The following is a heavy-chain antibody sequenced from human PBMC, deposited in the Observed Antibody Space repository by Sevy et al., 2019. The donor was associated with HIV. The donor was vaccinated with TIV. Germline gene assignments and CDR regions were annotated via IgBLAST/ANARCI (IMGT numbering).Heavy chain of an antibody. CDR1: GFTFSSYA. Sequence: GGSLRLSCAASGFTFSSYAVHWVRQAPGKGLEYVSAISSNGGSTYYADSVKGRFTISRDNSKNTLYLQMGSLRAEDMAVYYCARTLVPAAFYYGMDVWGQGTTVTVSS. V-gene: IGHV3-64*02. CDR2: ISSNGGST. D-gene: IGHD2-2*01. J-gene: IGHJ6*02. CDR3: ARTLVPAAFYYGMDV.